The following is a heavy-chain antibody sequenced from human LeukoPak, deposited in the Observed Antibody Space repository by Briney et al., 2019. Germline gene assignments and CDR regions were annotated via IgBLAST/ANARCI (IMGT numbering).Heavy chain of an antibody. D-gene: IGHD2-2*01. J-gene: IGHJ4*02. CDR1: GFTFSSYS. CDR2: ISSSSSYI. V-gene: IGHV3-21*01. Sequence: GGSLRLSCAAYGFTFSSYSMNWVRQAPGKGLEWVSSISSSSSYIYYADSVKGRFTISRDNAKNSLYLQMNSLRAEDTAVYYSARARYCSSTSCYFCYWGQGTLVTVSS. CDR3: ARARYCSSTSCYFCY.